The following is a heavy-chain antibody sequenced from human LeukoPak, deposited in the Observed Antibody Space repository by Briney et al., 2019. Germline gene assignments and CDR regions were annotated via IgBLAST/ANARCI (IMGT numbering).Heavy chain of an antibody. CDR3: ARGGYCSGGSCYGAFYFDY. J-gene: IGHJ4*02. CDR2: IYYSGST. D-gene: IGHD2-15*01. V-gene: IGHV4-59*01. CDR1: GGSISSYY. Sequence: PSETLSLTCTVSGGSISSYYWSWIRQPPGKGLEWIGYIYYSGSTKYNPSLKSRVTISLDTSKNQFSLKLSSVTAADTAVYYCARGGYCSGGSCYGAFYFDYWGQGTLVTVSS.